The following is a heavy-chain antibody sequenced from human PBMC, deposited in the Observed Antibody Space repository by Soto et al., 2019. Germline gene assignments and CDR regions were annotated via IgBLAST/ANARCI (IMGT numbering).Heavy chain of an antibody. CDR2: ISSSIDNI. Sequence: GGSLRLSCASSGFTFRYYSMNWVRQAPGKGLEWVSSISSSIDNIYYTDSVKGRFTISRDNAENSLYLQMNSLRAEDTAVYYCARFGITGYGSGSYYNPFDLWGQGT. V-gene: IGHV3-21*01. CDR1: GFTFRYYS. J-gene: IGHJ4*02. D-gene: IGHD3-10*01. CDR3: ARFGITGYGSGSYYNPFDL.